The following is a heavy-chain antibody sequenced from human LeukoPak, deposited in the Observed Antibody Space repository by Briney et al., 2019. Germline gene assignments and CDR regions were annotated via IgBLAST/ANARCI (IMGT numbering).Heavy chain of an antibody. J-gene: IGHJ4*02. CDR1: GFTFSSYW. V-gene: IGHV3-7*01. CDR2: IKQDGSEK. CDR3: ARGPGGSGGYYVGDF. Sequence: GGSLRLSCAASGFTFSSYWMSWVRQAPGKGLEWVANIKQDGSEKYYVDSVKGRFTISRDNAKNTLYLQMNSLRAEDTAVYYCARGPGGSGGYYVGDFWGQGTLVTVSS. D-gene: IGHD1-26*01.